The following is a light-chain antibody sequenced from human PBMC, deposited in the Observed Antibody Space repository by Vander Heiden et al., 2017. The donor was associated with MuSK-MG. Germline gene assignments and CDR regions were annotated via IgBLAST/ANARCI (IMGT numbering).Light chain of an antibody. CDR2: AAS. J-gene: IGKJ4*01. CDR3: QQAKSFPHT. Sequence: DIQMTQSPSSVSASVGDRVTIACRASQDIGDRLVWYQQKPGKAPKLLIYAASALQGGVSARGSGRGSGADFTLTITSLQSEDFATYFCQQAKSFPHTFAGGTKVEIK. CDR1: QDIGDR. V-gene: IGKV1-12*01.